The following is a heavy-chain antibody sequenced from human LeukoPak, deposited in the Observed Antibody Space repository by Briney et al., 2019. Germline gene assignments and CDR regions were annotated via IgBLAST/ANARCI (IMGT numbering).Heavy chain of an antibody. CDR2: INPNSGGT. J-gene: IGHJ4*02. V-gene: IGHV1-2*02. D-gene: IGHD3-16*01. CDR3: ARNPPLRSSNAYYFDY. CDR1: GYTFTDYY. Sequence: GASVKVSCKASGYTFTDYYLHWVRQAPGQGLEWMGWINPNSGGTNYAQKFQGRVTMTRDTSISTAYMELSRLRSDDTAVYYCARNPPLRSSNAYYFDYWGQGTLVTVSS.